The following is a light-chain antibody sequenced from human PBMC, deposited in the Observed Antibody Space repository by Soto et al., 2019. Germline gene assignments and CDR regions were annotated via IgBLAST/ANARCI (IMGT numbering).Light chain of an antibody. Sequence: EIVLTQSPATLALSPGERATLSCRASQSVSSYLAWFQQEPGQAPRLLIFDASNRPTGIPARFSGSGSGTEFTLTISSLKSEDFAVYYCQQYHNWPAFGQGTKVDIK. CDR2: DAS. J-gene: IGKJ1*01. CDR1: QSVSSY. V-gene: IGKV3-11*01. CDR3: QQYHNWPA.